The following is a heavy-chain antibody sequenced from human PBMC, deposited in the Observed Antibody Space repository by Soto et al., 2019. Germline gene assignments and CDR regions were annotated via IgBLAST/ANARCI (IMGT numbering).Heavy chain of an antibody. CDR3: ARDTQRGYSGYFDS. J-gene: IGHJ4*02. Sequence: QVQLQESGPGLVKPSQTLSLSCTVSGGSLSSGGYYWSWIRQHPGMGLEWIGFIYYSGSTYYNPSLKSRVTISVDTSQNQFSLKLSTVTAADTAVYYCARDTQRGYSGYFDSWGQGTLVTVSS. D-gene: IGHD5-12*01. CDR2: IYYSGST. V-gene: IGHV4-31*03. CDR1: GGSLSSGGYY.